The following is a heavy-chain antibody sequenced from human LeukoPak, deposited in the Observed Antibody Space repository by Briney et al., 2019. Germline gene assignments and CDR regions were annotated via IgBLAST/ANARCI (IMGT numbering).Heavy chain of an antibody. J-gene: IGHJ4*02. V-gene: IGHV3-11*04. CDR3: ARDHVEHYDSSGPQDY. D-gene: IGHD3-22*01. CDR2: ISSGGTTI. CDR1: GFPFSDFY. Sequence: GGSLRLSCTASGFPFSDFYMAWIRQPPGKGLEYISYISSGGTTISYADSVRGRFTISRDNAENVLYLQMNSLRDDDTAVYYCARDHVEHYDSSGPQDYWGQGTLVTVSS.